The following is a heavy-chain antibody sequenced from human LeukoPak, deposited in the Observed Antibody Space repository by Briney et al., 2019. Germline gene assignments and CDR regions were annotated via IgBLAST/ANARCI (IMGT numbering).Heavy chain of an antibody. CDR1: GYTFTSNG. J-gene: IGHJ4*02. CDR2: ISAYNGHT. V-gene: IGHV1-18*01. Sequence: ASAKVSCKASGYTFTSNGISWVRQTPGQGLEWMGWISAYNGHTNYAQKLQGRVTMTRDTSISTAYMELSWLRSDDTAVYYCARGVVAMVKFPFDYWGQGTLVTVSS. D-gene: IGHD5-18*01. CDR3: ARGVVAMVKFPFDY.